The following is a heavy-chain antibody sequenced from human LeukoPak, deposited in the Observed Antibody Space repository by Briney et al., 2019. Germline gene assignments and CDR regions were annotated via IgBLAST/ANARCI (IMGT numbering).Heavy chain of an antibody. Sequence: SETLSLTCTVSGGSISSGSYYWSWIRQPAGKGLEWIGRIYTSGSTNYNPSLKSRVTISVDTSKNQFSLKLSSVTAADTAVYYCARWVVGSSSEEYFDYWGQGTLVTVSS. V-gene: IGHV4-61*02. CDR3: ARWVVGSSSEEYFDY. D-gene: IGHD6-6*01. CDR2: IYTSGST. J-gene: IGHJ4*02. CDR1: GGSISSGSYY.